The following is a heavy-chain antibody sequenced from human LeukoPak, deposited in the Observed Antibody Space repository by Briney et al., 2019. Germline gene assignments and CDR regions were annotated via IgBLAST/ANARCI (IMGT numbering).Heavy chain of an antibody. CDR1: GGSISSYY. V-gene: IGHV4-59*01. J-gene: IGHJ5*02. Sequence: PSETLSLTCTVSGGSISSYYWSWIRQPPGKGLEWIGYIYYSGSTNYNPSLKSRVTISVDTSKNQFSLKPSSVTAADTAVYYCARAIGPIVVVPAALLGGWFDPWGQGTLVTVSS. D-gene: IGHD2-2*01. CDR3: ARAIGPIVVVPAALLGGWFDP. CDR2: IYYSGST.